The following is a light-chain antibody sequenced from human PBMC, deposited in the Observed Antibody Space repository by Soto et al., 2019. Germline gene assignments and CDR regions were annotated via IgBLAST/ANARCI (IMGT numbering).Light chain of an antibody. CDR1: QYINSF. Sequence: DIQMTQSPSSLSASVGDTVTITCRASQYINSFLNWYQQKPGQAPNLLIYAASTLQSGVPSRFSGHGSGTDFTLTISSLQPDDFATYYCQQYNSYSGTFGQGTKVDIK. V-gene: IGKV1-9*01. J-gene: IGKJ1*01. CDR3: QQYNSYSGT. CDR2: AAS.